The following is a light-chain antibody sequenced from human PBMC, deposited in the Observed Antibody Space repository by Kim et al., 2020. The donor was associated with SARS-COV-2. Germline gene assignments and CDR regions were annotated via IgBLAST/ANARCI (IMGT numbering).Light chain of an antibody. CDR1: QSIKTKY. V-gene: IGKV3-20*01. J-gene: IGKJ2*01. CDR3: QHYGGSYI. CDR2: GVS. Sequence: EIVLTQSPGTLSLAPGERATPSCRASQSIKTKYLAWYQQKSGQAPRLLIYGVSTRSTGIPDRFSGSGSGTDFTLTISRLEAEDFAMYYCQHYGGSYIFGQGTKLEIK.